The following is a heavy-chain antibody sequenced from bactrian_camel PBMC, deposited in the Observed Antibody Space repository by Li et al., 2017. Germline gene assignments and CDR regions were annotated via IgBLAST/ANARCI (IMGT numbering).Heavy chain of an antibody. CDR1: QYAYRAYC. D-gene: IGHD5*01. J-gene: IGHJ4*01. CDR2: ISGDGSDT. CDR3: AGGTISEGFYY. V-gene: IGHV3S6*01. Sequence: HVQLVESGGGSVQAGGSLRLSCTTSQYAYRAYCLGWFRQAPGKGLEWVSAISGDGSDTAYADFVKGRFTISRDNAKNTLYLQMNSLKPEDMAAYYCAGGTISEGFYYWGQGTQVTVS.